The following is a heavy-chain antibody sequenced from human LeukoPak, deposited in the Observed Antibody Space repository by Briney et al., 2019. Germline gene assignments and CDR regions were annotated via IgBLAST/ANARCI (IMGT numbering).Heavy chain of an antibody. D-gene: IGHD6-6*01. V-gene: IGHV1-69*05. Sequence: SVKVSCEASGGTFSSYAISWVRQAPGQGLEWMGGIIPIFGTANYAQKFQGRVTITTDESTSTAYMELSSLRSEDTAVYYCAREGSSSSDYYYYYMDVWGKGTTVTVSS. CDR1: GGTFSSYA. CDR3: AREGSSSSDYYYYYMDV. J-gene: IGHJ6*03. CDR2: IIPIFGTA.